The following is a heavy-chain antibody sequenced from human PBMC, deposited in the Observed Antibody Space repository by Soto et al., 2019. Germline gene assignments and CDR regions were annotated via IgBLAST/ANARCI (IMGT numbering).Heavy chain of an antibody. CDR1: GGTFSSYT. D-gene: IGHD1-1*01. CDR3: ARRTGTMYYFDY. J-gene: IGHJ4*02. CDR2: IIPILGIA. V-gene: IGHV1-69*02. Sequence: SVKVSCKASGGTFSSYTISCVRQAPGQGLEWMGRIIPILGIANYAQKFQGRVTITADKSTSTAYMELSSLRSEDTAVYYCARRTGTMYYFDYWGQGTLVTVSS.